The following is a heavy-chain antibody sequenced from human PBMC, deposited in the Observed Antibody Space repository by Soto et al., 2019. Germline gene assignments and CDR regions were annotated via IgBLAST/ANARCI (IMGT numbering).Heavy chain of an antibody. J-gene: IGHJ4*02. CDR2: ISYDGSNK. V-gene: IGHV3-30*18. D-gene: IGHD5-12*01. CDR1: GFTFSSYG. Sequence: PGGSLRLSCAASGFTFSSYGMHWVRQAPGKGLEWVAVISYDGSNKYYADPVKGRFTISRDNSKNTLYLQMNSLRAEDTAVYYCAKRGYSGYDFDYWGQGTLVTVSS. CDR3: AKRGYSGYDFDY.